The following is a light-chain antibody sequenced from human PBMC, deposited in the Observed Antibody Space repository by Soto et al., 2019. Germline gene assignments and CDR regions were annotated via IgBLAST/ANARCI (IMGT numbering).Light chain of an antibody. J-gene: IGKJ5*01. CDR1: QSVGSD. V-gene: IGKV3-11*01. CDR3: QQRSNWPPIT. Sequence: EIVMTQSPATLSVSRGERATLSCRASQSVGSDLAWYQQKPGQAPRLVIYDASNRATGIPARFSGSGSGTDFTLTISSLEPEDFAVYYCQQRSNWPPITFGQGTRLEIK. CDR2: DAS.